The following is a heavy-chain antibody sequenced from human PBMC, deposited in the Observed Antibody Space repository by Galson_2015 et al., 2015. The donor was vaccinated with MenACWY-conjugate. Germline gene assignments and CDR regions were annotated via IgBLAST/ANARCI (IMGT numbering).Heavy chain of an antibody. CDR2: IDSGDRT. V-gene: IGHV3-53*01. CDR1: GFTVSNLY. D-gene: IGHD4-17*01. CDR3: AKLPTDGDWFDR. J-gene: IGHJ5*02. Sequence: SLRLSCAASGFTVSNLYMTWVRQAPGKGLECVAIIDSGDRTYYSDSVKGRFTISRDNSQNTLYLHMERLRAEDTAVYYCAKLPTDGDWFDRWGQGTLVTVSS.